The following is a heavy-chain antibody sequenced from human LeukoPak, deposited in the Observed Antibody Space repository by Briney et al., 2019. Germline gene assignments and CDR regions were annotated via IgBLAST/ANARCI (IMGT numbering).Heavy chain of an antibody. CDR3: ARTQRYCSSTSCPLGY. D-gene: IGHD2-2*01. CDR1: GYSFTSYW. Sequence: RTGESLKISCKGSGYSFTSYWIGWVRQMPGKGLEWMGIIYPGDSDTRYSPSFQGQVTISADKSISTVYLQWSSLKASDTAMYYCARTQRYCSSTSCPLGYWGQGTLVTVSS. V-gene: IGHV5-51*01. J-gene: IGHJ4*02. CDR2: IYPGDSDT.